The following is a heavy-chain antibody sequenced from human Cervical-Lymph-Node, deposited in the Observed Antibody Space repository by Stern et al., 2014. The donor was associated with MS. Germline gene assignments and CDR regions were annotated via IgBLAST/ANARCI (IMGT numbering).Heavy chain of an antibody. J-gene: IGHJ4*02. D-gene: IGHD7-27*01. Sequence: VQLVESGPGLLKPSETLSLTCTVSGDSFSIYYWTWIRQPPGKTLEWIGYMYYSGSTNYNPSLKSRVTMSVDPSSKQFPLKLSSVTAADTAVYYCARKADWGDYFDYWGQGTLVTVSS. CDR2: MYYSGST. CDR3: ARKADWGDYFDY. V-gene: IGHV4-59*08. CDR1: GDSFSIYY.